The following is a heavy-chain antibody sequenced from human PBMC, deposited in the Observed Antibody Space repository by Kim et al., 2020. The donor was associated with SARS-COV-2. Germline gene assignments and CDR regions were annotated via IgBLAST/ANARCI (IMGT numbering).Heavy chain of an antibody. CDR2: INHSGST. CDR1: GGSFSGYY. CDR3: ARSLDSSSYLICYYYYIDV. V-gene: IGHV4-34*01. D-gene: IGHD6-6*01. Sequence: SETLSLTCAVYGGSFSGYYWSWIRQPPGKGLEWIGEINHSGSTNYNPSLKSRVTISVDTSKNQFSLKLSSVTAADTAVYYCARSLDSSSYLICYYYYIDV. J-gene: IGHJ6*03.